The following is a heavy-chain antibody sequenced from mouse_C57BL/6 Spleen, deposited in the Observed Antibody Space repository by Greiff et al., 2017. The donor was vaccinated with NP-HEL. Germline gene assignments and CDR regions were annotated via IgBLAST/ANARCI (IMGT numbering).Heavy chain of an antibody. CDR3: ARHEADPSSYSEAMDY. V-gene: IGHV1-62-2*01. J-gene: IGHJ4*01. D-gene: IGHD1-1*01. CDR1: GYTFTEYT. Sequence: VQLQESGAELVKPGASVKLSCKASGYTFTEYTIHWVKQRSGQGLEWIGRFYPGSGSIKYNEKFKDKATLTADKSSSTVYMELRRLTSEDSAVYFCARHEADPSSYSEAMDYWGQGTSVTVSS. CDR2: FYPGSGSI.